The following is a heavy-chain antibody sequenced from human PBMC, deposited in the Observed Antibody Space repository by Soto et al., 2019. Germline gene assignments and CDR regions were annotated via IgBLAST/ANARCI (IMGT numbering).Heavy chain of an antibody. CDR2: IYYSGST. CDR3: ARDSRYCSGGSCYPAEYFQH. J-gene: IGHJ1*01. D-gene: IGHD2-15*01. CDR1: GGSISSYY. V-gene: IGHV4-59*01. Sequence: SETLSLTCTVSGGSISSYYWSWIRQPPGKGLEWIGYIYYSGSTNYNPSLKSRVTISVDTSKNQFSLKLSSVTAADTAVYYCARDSRYCSGGSCYPAEYFQHWGQGTLVTVSS.